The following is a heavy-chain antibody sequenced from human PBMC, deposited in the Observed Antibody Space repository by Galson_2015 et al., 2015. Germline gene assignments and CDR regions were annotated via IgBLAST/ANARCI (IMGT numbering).Heavy chain of an antibody. CDR3: ARGRVDTAMDY. V-gene: IGHV4-34*01. CDR1: GGSFSGYY. J-gene: IGHJ4*02. CDR2: INHSGST. D-gene: IGHD5-18*01. Sequence: LSLTCAVYGGSFSGYYWSWIRQPPGKGLEWIGEINHSGSTNYNPSLKSRVTISVDTSKNQFSLKLSSVTAADTAVYYCARGRVDTAMDYWGQGTLVTVSS.